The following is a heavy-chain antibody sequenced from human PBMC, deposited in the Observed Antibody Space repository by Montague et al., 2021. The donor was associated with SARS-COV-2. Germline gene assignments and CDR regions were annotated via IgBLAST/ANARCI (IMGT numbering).Heavy chain of an antibody. CDR1: GGSFSGHY. CDR3: ARDRRFLEWAVHYYYYGRDV. D-gene: IGHD3-3*01. CDR2: INHSGST. V-gene: IGHV4-34*01. Sequence: SETLSLTCAVYGGSFSGHYWSWIRQPPGKGLEWIGDINHSGSTNYNPSLKSRVTISVDTSKNQFSLKLSSVTAADTAVYYCARDRRFLEWAVHYYYYGRDVWGQGTTVTVSS. J-gene: IGHJ6*02.